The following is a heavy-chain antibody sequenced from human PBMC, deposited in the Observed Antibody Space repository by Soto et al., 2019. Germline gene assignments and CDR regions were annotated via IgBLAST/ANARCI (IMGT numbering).Heavy chain of an antibody. CDR3: ARKVPAATYYYYYMDV. J-gene: IGHJ6*03. D-gene: IGHD2-2*01. V-gene: IGHV4-34*01. CDR1: GGSFSGYY. Sequence: PSETLSLTCAVYGGSFSGYYWSWIRQPPGKGLEWIGEINHSGSTNYNPSLKSRVTISVDTSKNQFSLKLSSVTAADTAVYYCARKVPAATYYYYYMDVWGKGTTVTVSS. CDR2: INHSGST.